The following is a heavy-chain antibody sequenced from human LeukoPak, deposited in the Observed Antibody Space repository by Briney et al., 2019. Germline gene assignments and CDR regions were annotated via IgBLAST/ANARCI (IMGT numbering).Heavy chain of an antibody. Sequence: GASVKVSCKASGYTFTSYGISWVRQAPGQGLEWMGWISAYNGNTNYAQKLQGRVTMTTDTSTSTAYMELRSLRSDDTAVYYCARNRWGQQLVGWDRYYYYGMDVWGNGTTVTVSS. D-gene: IGHD6-13*01. V-gene: IGHV1-18*04. CDR1: GYTFTSYG. CDR3: ARNRWGQQLVGWDRYYYYGMDV. J-gene: IGHJ6*04. CDR2: ISAYNGNT.